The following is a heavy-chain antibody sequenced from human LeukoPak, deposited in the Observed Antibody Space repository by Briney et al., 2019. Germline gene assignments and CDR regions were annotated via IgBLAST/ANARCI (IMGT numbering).Heavy chain of an antibody. J-gene: IGHJ4*02. Sequence: GGSLRLSCAASGFTFDDYAMHWVRQAPGKGLEWVSGISWNSGSIGYADSVKGRFTISRDNAKNSLYLQMNSLRAEDMALYYCAKDIYGSVRGMFDYWGQGTLVTVSS. V-gene: IGHV3-9*03. CDR1: GFTFDDYA. CDR2: ISWNSGSI. D-gene: IGHD3-10*01. CDR3: AKDIYGSVRGMFDY.